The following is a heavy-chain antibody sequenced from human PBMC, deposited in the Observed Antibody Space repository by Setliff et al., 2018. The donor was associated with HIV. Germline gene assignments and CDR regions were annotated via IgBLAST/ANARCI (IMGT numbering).Heavy chain of an antibody. CDR1: GGSINSRSYS. D-gene: IGHD4-17*01. CDR2: VYLSGSI. Sequence: PSETLSLTCTVSGGSINSRSYSWGWIRQPPGKGLEWIGFVYLSGSITYNPSLKSRVTISIDRSKNEFSLKLSSVTAADTALYYCARDRDYGGNRDAFDIWGQGIMVTVSS. V-gene: IGHV4-61*01. CDR3: ARDRDYGGNRDAFDI. J-gene: IGHJ3*02.